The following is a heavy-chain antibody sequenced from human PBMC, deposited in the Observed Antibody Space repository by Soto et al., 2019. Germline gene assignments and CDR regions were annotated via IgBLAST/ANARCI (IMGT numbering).Heavy chain of an antibody. CDR2: IYYSGST. J-gene: IGHJ5*02. CDR1: GGSISSYY. CDR3: ARDKDYGGFDP. V-gene: IGHV4-59*01. Sequence: SETLSLTCTVSGGSISSYYWSWIRQPPGKGLEWIGYIYYSGSTNYNPSLKSRVTISVDTSKNQFSLKLSSVTAADTAVYYCARDKDYGGFDPWGQGTLVTVSS. D-gene: IGHD4-17*01.